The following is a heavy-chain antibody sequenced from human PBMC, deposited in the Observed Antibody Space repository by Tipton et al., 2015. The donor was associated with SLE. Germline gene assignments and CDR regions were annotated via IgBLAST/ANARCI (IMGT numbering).Heavy chain of an antibody. CDR3: ARQGQQLVLPYYYGMDV. Sequence: TLSLTCTVSGGSISSYYWSWIRQPPGKGLEWIGYIYYSGGTNYNPSLKSRVTISVDTSKNQFSLKLSSVTAADTAVYYCARQGQQLVLPYYYGMDVWGQGTTVTVSS. J-gene: IGHJ6*02. CDR2: IYYSGGT. D-gene: IGHD6-13*01. CDR1: GGSISSYY. V-gene: IGHV4-59*08.